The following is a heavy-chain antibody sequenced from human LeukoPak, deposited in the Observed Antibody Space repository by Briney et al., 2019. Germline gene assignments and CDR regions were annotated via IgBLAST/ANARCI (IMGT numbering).Heavy chain of an antibody. V-gene: IGHV1-69*13. CDR3: ARDPYYYDSSGYYYDY. CDR2: IIPIFGTA. J-gene: IGHJ4*02. Sequence: SVKVSCKASGGTFSSYAISWVRQAPGQGLEWMGGIIPIFGTANYAQKFQGRVTITADESTSTAYMELSSLRSEDTAVYYCARDPYYYDSSGYYYDYWGQGTLVTVSS. D-gene: IGHD3-22*01. CDR1: GGTFSSYA.